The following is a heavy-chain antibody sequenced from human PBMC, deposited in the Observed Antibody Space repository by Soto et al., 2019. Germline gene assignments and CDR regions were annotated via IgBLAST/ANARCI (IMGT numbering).Heavy chain of an antibody. D-gene: IGHD3-10*01. J-gene: IGHJ5*02. CDR2: ISAYNGNT. CDR1: GYTFTTYG. V-gene: IGHV1-18*04. CDR3: ASDRYYYGSGSYSISWFDP. Sequence: ASVKVSCKTSGYTFTTYGVSWVRQAPGQGLEWMGWISAYNGNTNYAQKLQGRVTMTTDTSTSTAYMELRGLSSDDTAVYYCASDRYYYGSGSYSISWFDPWGQGTMVTVSS.